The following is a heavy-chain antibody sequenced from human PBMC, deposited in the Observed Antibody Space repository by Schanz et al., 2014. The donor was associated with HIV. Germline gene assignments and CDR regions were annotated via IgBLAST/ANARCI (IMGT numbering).Heavy chain of an antibody. CDR3: ARAKWPPRNRHFDF. CDR2: VNHSGDA. CDR1: GSSVTYFY. Sequence: QVPLQQWGAGLLKPSETLSLTCAVYGSSVTYFYWSWIRQSPGKGLEWIAEVNHSGDANHNPSLKSRVTISGDTSKNQFSLKRDSVTAADTAVYYCARAKWPPRNRHFDFWGQGNLVTVS. J-gene: IGHJ4*02. V-gene: IGHV4-34*02. D-gene: IGHD5-12*01.